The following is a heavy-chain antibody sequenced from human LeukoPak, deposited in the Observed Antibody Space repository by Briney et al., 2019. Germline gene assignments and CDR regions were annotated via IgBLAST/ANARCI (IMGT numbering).Heavy chain of an antibody. D-gene: IGHD4/OR15-4a*01. CDR2: IEHTGST. Sequence: SETLSLTCAVYGGSFSGYYWSWVRQPPGKGLEWIGEIEHTGSTNYNPYLKSRVTISVDTSKNQFSLELSSVTAADTAVYYCAADYSGNYHVEFDYWGQGTLVTVSS. J-gene: IGHJ4*02. CDR1: GGSFSGYY. V-gene: IGHV4-34*01. CDR3: AADYSGNYHVEFDY.